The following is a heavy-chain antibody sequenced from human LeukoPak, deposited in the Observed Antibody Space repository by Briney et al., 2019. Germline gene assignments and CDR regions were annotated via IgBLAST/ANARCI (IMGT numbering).Heavy chain of an antibody. J-gene: IGHJ6*02. CDR3: ARHPYILYDSSGYYYNYYYGMDV. D-gene: IGHD3-22*01. CDR2: INQSGST. V-gene: IGHV4-34*01. Sequence: SETLSLTCAVYGGSFSGYYWSWIRQPPGKGLEWIGEINQSGSTNYNPSLKSRVTISVDTSKNQFSLKLSSVTAADTAVYYCARHPYILYDSSGYYYNYYYGMDVWGQGTTVTVSS. CDR1: GGSFSGYY.